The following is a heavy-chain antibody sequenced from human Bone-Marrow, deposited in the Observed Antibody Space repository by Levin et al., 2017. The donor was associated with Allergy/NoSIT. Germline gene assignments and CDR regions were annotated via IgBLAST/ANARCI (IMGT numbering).Heavy chain of an antibody. Sequence: ASVKVSCKETGDTFTSYGFTWVRQVPGQGLEWIGWISGYNAKTKIAQKFQDRVTMNTDRSTRTSYMELRSLRSDDTAVYFCATRMTFGGVIVVGGLDYWGQGTLLTVSS. CDR3: ATRMTFGGVIVVGGLDY. CDR1: GDTFTSYG. J-gene: IGHJ4*02. D-gene: IGHD3-16*02. CDR2: ISGYNAKT. V-gene: IGHV1-18*04.